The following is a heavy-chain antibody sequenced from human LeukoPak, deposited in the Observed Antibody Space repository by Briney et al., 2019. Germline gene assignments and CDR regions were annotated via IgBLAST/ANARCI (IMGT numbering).Heavy chain of an antibody. J-gene: IGHJ4*02. D-gene: IGHD1-26*01. V-gene: IGHV4-59*12. Sequence: SETLSLTCTVSGGSLTGYYWSWIRQPPGKGLEWIGYVFYSGGTLYNPSVNSRVSISVDTSKTQFPLKLTSVTAADTAVYYCARDPWGLSGSLFDYWGQGTLVTVSS. CDR2: VFYSGGT. CDR1: GGSLTGYY. CDR3: ARDPWGLSGSLFDY.